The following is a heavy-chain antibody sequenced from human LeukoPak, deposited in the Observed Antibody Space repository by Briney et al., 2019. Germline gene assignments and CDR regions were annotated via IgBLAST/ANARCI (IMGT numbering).Heavy chain of an antibody. Sequence: GGSLRLSCAASGFTFGSYAMSWVRQAPGKGLEWVSAISGSGGSTYYADSVKGRFTISRDNSKNTLYLQMNSLRAEDTAVYYCAKEGYYYDSSGYSYFDYWGQGTLVTVSS. J-gene: IGHJ4*02. CDR2: ISGSGGST. CDR3: AKEGYYYDSSGYSYFDY. CDR1: GFTFGSYA. V-gene: IGHV3-23*01. D-gene: IGHD3-22*01.